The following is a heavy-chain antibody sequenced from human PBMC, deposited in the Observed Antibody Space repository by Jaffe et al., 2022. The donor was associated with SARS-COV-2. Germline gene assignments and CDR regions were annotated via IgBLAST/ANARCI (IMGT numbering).Heavy chain of an antibody. Sequence: QVQLVESGGGVVQPGRSLRLSCVASGFPFNFYVMHWVRQAPGKGLEWVALIHHDGSNAEYADSVKGRFTVSRDNSKTAVYLQMNSLRAEDTAVYYCARVEWELRYVGGGQYFFDYWGRGTLVTVSS. J-gene: IGHJ4*02. CDR3: ARVEWELRYVGGGQYFFDY. V-gene: IGHV3-33*01. D-gene: IGHD1-26*01. CDR2: IHHDGSNA. CDR1: GFPFNFYV.